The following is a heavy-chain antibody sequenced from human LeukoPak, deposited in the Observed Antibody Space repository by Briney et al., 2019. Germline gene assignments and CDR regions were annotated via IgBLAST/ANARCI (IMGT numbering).Heavy chain of an antibody. J-gene: IGHJ4*02. D-gene: IGHD3-22*01. CDR3: ARVFDSSGYWFSRH. V-gene: IGHV3-21*01. CDR2: ISSSSSYI. Sequence: PGGSLRLSXAASGFTFSSYSMNWVRQAPGKGLEWLSSISSSSSYIYYADSVKGRFTISRDNAKNSLYLQMNSLRAEDTAVYYCARVFDSSGYWFSRHWGQGTLVTVSS. CDR1: GFTFSSYS.